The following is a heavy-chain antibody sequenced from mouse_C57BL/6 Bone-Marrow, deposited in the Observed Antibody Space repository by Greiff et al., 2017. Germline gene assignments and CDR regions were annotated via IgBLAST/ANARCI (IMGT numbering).Heavy chain of an antibody. D-gene: IGHD1-1*01. CDR2: IDPSDSYT. V-gene: IGHV1-59*01. Sequence: VQLQQSGAELVRPGTSVKLSCKASGYTFTSYWMHWVKQRPGQGLEWIGVIDPSDSYTNYNQKFKGKATLTVDTSSSTAYMQLSSLTSEDSAVCYCAREGDYYYATWFAYWGQGPLVTVSA. J-gene: IGHJ3*01. CDR3: AREGDYYYATWFAY. CDR1: GYTFTSYW.